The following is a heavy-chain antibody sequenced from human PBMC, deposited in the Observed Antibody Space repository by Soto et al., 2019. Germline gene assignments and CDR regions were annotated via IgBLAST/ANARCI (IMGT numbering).Heavy chain of an antibody. D-gene: IGHD6-6*01. Sequence: PSETLSLTCTVSGGSISSGGYYWSWIRQHPWKGLEWIGYIYYSGRTYYNPSLHSRVSIAVDTTGNQFSLKLTSVTAADTSVYYGARVSFSSSSSWFDPWGGEXWSPSTQ. V-gene: IGHV4-31*03. J-gene: IGHJ5*02. CDR2: IYYSGRT. CDR3: ARVSFSSSSSWFDP. CDR1: GGSISSGGYY.